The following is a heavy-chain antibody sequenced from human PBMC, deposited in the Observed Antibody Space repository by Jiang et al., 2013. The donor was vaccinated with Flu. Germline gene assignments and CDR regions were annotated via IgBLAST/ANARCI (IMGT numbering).Heavy chain of an antibody. CDR2: ISGSGGTT. J-gene: IGHJ4*02. CDR3: AKDRSAVPAAINY. CDR1: GFAFDNYA. D-gene: IGHD2-2*02. Sequence: EVQLLESGGGVVQPGRSLRLSCAASGFAFDNYAMTWVRQAPGKGLEWVSSISGSGGTTYYADSVKGRFTISRDSSKNTLYLQMNSLRAEDTALYYCAKDRSAVPAAINYWGQGTLVTVSS. V-gene: IGHV3-23*01.